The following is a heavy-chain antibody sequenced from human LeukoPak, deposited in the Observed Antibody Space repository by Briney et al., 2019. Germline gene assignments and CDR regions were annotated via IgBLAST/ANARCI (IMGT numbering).Heavy chain of an antibody. J-gene: IGHJ4*02. CDR1: GYTFSGYY. V-gene: IGHV1-2*02. D-gene: IGHD5-24*01. CDR2: INPNSGGT. Sequence: ASVKVSCKAAGYTFSGYYMHWVRQAPGQGLEWMGWINPNSGGTNYAQKFQGRVTMTRDTSISAVYMELSRLRSDDTAVYYCARDGTGVYNLVQYWGQGTLVTVSS. CDR3: ARDGTGVYNLVQY.